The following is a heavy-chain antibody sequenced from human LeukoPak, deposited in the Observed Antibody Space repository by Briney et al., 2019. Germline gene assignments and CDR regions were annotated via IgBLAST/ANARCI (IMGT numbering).Heavy chain of an antibody. CDR1: GFTFSRYS. D-gene: IGHD6-19*01. CDR2: ISISSNYI. CDR3: AKAVDSSGWYSFAPRYYFDY. V-gene: IGHV3-21*04. J-gene: IGHJ4*02. Sequence: PGGSLRLSCAASGFTFSRYSMNWVRQAPGKGLEWVSSISISSNYIYYADSVKGRFTISRDNAKNSLYLQVNSLRAEDTAVYYCAKAVDSSGWYSFAPRYYFDYWGQGTLVTVSS.